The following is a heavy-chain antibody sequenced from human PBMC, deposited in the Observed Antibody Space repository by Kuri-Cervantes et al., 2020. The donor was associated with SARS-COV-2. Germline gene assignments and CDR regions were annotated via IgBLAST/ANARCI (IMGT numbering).Heavy chain of an antibody. CDR2: INPSSGGT. J-gene: IGHJ4*02. CDR1: GYTFTGYY. Sequence: ASVKVSCKASGYTFTGYYMHWVRQAPGQGLEWMGWINPSSGGTNYAQKFQGWVTMTRDTSISTAYMELSRLRSDDTAVYYCARVACTNGVCSYFDYWGQGTLVTVSS. CDR3: ARVACTNGVCSYFDY. V-gene: IGHV1-2*04. D-gene: IGHD2-8*01.